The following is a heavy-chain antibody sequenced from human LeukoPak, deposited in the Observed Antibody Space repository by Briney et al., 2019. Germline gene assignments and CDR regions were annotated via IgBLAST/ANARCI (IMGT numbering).Heavy chain of an antibody. CDR2: IYYSGGT. V-gene: IGHV4-30-4*08. CDR1: GGSISSGGYY. J-gene: IGHJ4*02. D-gene: IGHD4-11*01. CDR3: ARTYYSNYAIDY. Sequence: PSQTLSLTCTVSGGSISSGGYYWSWIRQHPGKGLEWIGYIYYSGGTYYNPSLKSRITMSVDTSKNQFSLKLTSVTAADTAVYYCARTYYSNYAIDYWGQGTLVTVSS.